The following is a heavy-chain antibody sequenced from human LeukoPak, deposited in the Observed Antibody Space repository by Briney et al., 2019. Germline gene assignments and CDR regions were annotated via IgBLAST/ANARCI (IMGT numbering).Heavy chain of an antibody. CDR1: GFTFSSYS. CDR2: INDRGDDT. J-gene: IGHJ5*02. V-gene: IGHV3-21*04. D-gene: IGHD2-15*01. Sequence: PGGSLRLSCAASGFTFSSYSMNWVRQAPGKGLEWVSGINDRGDDTFYADSVKGRFTVSRDNSKNTLYLQMNSLRVEDTATYYCGRGGWISAGRFDPWGQGTLVTVSA. CDR3: GRGGWISAGRFDP.